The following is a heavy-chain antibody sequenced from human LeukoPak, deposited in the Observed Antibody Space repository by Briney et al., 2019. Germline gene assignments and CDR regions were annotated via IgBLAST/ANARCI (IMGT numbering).Heavy chain of an antibody. CDR3: ARGSSVWYSFVHFQH. CDR2: INPNFGTA. CDR1: GCTFSSYY. J-gene: IGHJ1*01. V-gene: IGHV1-69*05. D-gene: IGHD6-19*01. Sequence: SVKVSCKASGCTFSSYYIHWVRQAPGQGLEWMGGINPNFGTANYAQKFQGRVTITTDGTISTAYMELSRLRSEDTAVYYCARGSSVWYSFVHFQHWGQGTLVTVSS.